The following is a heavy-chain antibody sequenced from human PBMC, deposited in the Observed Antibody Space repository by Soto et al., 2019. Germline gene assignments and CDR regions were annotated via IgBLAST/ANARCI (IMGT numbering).Heavy chain of an antibody. CDR1: GFTVISNY. CDR3: ATDAYCGGDCYYMDV. Sequence: GGSLRLSCAASGFTVISNYMSWVRQAPGKGLEWVSVIYSGGSTYYADSVKGRFTISRHNSKNTLYLQMNSLRAEDTAVYYCATDAYCGGDCYYMDVWGKGTTVTVSS. J-gene: IGHJ6*03. V-gene: IGHV3-53*04. D-gene: IGHD2-21*01. CDR2: IYSGGST.